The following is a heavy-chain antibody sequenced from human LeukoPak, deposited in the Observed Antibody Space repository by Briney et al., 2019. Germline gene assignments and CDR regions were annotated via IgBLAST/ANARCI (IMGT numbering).Heavy chain of an antibody. V-gene: IGHV3-30*04. CDR3: ARDLSTAAASFDY. J-gene: IGHJ4*02. Sequence: GGSLRLSCAASGFTFSSYAMHWVRQAPGKGLEWVAVISYDGSNKYYADSVKGRFTISRDNSKNTLYLQMNSLSAEDTAVYYCARDLSTAAASFDYWGQGTLVTVSS. CDR1: GFTFSSYA. D-gene: IGHD6-6*01. CDR2: ISYDGSNK.